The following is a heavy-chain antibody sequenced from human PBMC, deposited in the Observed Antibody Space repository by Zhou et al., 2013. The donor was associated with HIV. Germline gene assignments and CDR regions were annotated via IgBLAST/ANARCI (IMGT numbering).Heavy chain of an antibody. V-gene: IGHV1-46*01. CDR2: INPSGGST. CDR3: ARDQGGGSRSYWYFDL. Sequence: QVQLVQSGAEVKKPGASVKVSCKASGYTFTSYYMHWVRQAPGQGLEWMGIINPSGGSTSYAQKFQGRVTMTRDTSTSTVYMELSSLRSEDTAVYYCARDQGGGSRSYWYFDLWGRGTLVTVSS. CDR1: GYTFTSYY. D-gene: IGHD2-15*01. J-gene: IGHJ2*01.